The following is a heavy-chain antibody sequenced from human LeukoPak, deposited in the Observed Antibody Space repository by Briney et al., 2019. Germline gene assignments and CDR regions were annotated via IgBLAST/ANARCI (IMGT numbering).Heavy chain of an antibody. V-gene: IGHV4-30-4*01. CDR2: IYYSGST. CDR1: GGSISSGDYY. Sequence: SQTLSLTCTVSGGSISSGDYYWSRIRQPPGKGLEWIGYIYYSGSTYYNPSLKSRVTISVDTSKNQFSLKLSSVTAADTAVYYCARPGYSSGWYDWYFDLWGRGTLVTVSS. CDR3: ARPGYSSGWYDWYFDL. J-gene: IGHJ2*01. D-gene: IGHD6-19*01.